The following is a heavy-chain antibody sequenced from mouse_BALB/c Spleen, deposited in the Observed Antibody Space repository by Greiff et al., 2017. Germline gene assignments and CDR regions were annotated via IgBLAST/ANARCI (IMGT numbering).Heavy chain of an antibody. CDR1: GYTFTNYW. Sequence: VQLQQSGAELVRPGTSVKISCKASGYTFTNYWLGWVKQRPGHGLEWIGDIYPGGGYTNYNEKFKGKATLTADTSSSTAYMQLSSLTSEDSAVYFCARKDHYDSCLDYWGQGTSVTVSS. D-gene: IGHD2-4*01. CDR3: ARKDHYDSCLDY. J-gene: IGHJ4*01. V-gene: IGHV1-63*02. CDR2: IYPGGGYT.